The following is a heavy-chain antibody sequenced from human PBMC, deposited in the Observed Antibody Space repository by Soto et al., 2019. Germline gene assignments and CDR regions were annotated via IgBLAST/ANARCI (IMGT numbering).Heavy chain of an antibody. V-gene: IGHV4-59*01. Sequence: SETLSLTCTVAGASISAYFWTGIRQPPWKGLEWIGYFYYGETTNKKSSLNSRFTVSVDTSKSQFSLKVTSVTTADTAVYYCARGTYCGSDCYWTLDYWGQGKMVTVSS. D-gene: IGHD2-21*02. J-gene: IGHJ4*02. CDR1: GASISAYF. CDR2: FYYGETT. CDR3: ARGTYCGSDCYWTLDY.